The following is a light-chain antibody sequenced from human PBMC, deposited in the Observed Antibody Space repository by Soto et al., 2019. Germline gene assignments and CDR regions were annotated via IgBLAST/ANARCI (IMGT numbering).Light chain of an antibody. Sequence: QSVLTQPASVSGSPGQSITISCTGTSSDVGGYNYVSWYQQHPDKAPKLMIYEGSKRPSGVSNRFSGSKSGNTASLTISGLQAEDEADYYCSSYTSSNTVVFGGGTQLTVL. J-gene: IGLJ2*01. CDR1: SSDVGGYNY. CDR2: EGS. CDR3: SSYTSSNTVV. V-gene: IGLV2-14*01.